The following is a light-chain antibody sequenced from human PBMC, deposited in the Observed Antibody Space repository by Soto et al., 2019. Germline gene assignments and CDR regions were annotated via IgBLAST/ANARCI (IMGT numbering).Light chain of an antibody. V-gene: IGLV1-40*01. J-gene: IGLJ2*01. CDR3: QSYDSNLSGL. CDR1: GPPIGAGYD. Sequence: QSVLTQPPSVPGAPGRGVPISCPGAGPPIGAGYDVHWYQQLPGTAPKLLIYANRDRPSGVPDRFSGSKSDTSASLAISGLQPEDEGDYYCQSYDSNLSGLFGGGTKLTVL. CDR2: ANR.